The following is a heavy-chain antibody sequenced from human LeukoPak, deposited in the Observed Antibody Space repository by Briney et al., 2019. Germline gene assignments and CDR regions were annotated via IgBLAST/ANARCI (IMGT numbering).Heavy chain of an antibody. CDR2: IYYSGGT. J-gene: IGHJ5*02. D-gene: IGHD3-16*02. Sequence: SETLSLTCTVSGGSISSYYWSWIRQPPGKGLEWIGYIYYSGGTSHNPSLKSRVTISVDTSKNQFSLKLSSVTAADTAVYYCARGSLVIDPWGQGTLVTVSS. CDR1: GGSISSYY. V-gene: IGHV4-59*12. CDR3: ARGSLVIDP.